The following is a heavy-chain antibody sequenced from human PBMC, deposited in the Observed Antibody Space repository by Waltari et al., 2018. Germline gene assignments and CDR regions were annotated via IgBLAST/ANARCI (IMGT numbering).Heavy chain of an antibody. CDR2: INAGNGNT. D-gene: IGHD4-17*01. CDR3: GYGEGSGGFDY. Sequence: QVQLVQSGAEVKKPGASVKVSCKASGYTITSYAMHWGRQAPGQRLEWMGWINAGNGNTKYSQKFQGRVTITRDTSASTAYMELSSLRSEDTAVYYCGYGEGSGGFDYWGQGTLVTVSS. CDR1: GYTITSYA. J-gene: IGHJ4*02. V-gene: IGHV1-3*01.